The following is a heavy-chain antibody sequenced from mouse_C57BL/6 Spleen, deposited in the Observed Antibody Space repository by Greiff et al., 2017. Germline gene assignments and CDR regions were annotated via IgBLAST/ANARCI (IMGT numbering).Heavy chain of an antibody. CDR3: ARDFRYDYDGRADY. CDR1: GFTFSSYA. Sequence: GQRVESGGGLVKPGGSLKLSCAASGFTFSSYAMSWVRQTPEKRLEWVATISDGGSYTYYPDNVKGRFTISRDNAKNNLYLQMSHLKSEDTAMYYCARDFRYDYDGRADYWGQGTTRTVSS. J-gene: IGHJ2*01. D-gene: IGHD2-4*01. V-gene: IGHV5-4*01. CDR2: ISDGGSYT.